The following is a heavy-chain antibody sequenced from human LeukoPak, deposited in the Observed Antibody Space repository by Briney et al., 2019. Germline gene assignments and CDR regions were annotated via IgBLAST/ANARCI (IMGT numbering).Heavy chain of an antibody. J-gene: IGHJ4*02. CDR3: VRHQNYDILTGYYHPYFDY. Sequence: SETLSLTCTVSGGSISSSRYYWGWIRQPPGKGLEWIGSISYSGSTYYNPSLKSRVTISVDTSKNQFSLKLSSVTAADTAVYYCVRHQNYDILTGYYHPYFDYWGQGTLVTVSS. CDR1: GGSISSSRYY. V-gene: IGHV4-39*01. CDR2: ISYSGST. D-gene: IGHD3-9*01.